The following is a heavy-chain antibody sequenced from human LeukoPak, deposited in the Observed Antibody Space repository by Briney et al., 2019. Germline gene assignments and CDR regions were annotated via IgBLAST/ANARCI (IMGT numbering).Heavy chain of an antibody. D-gene: IGHD3-10*01. J-gene: IGHJ5*02. CDR3: AKDQRSWFGELSWFDP. CDR2: ISWDGGST. Sequence: GGSLRLSCAASGFTFDDYTMHWVRQAPGKGLEWVSLISWDGGSTYYADSVKGRFTISRDNSKNSLYLQMNSLRTEDTALYYCAKDQRSWFGELSWFDPWGQGTLVTVPS. V-gene: IGHV3-43*01. CDR1: GFTFDDYT.